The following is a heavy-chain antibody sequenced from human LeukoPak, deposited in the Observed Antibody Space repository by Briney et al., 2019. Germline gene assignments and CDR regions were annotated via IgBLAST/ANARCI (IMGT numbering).Heavy chain of an antibody. CDR3: ARGVEDYYYMDV. V-gene: IGHV1-18*01. CDR2: ISAYNGNT. Sequence: ASVKVSCKASGYTFTSYGISWVRQAPGQGLEWMGWISAYNGNTNYAQKLQGRVTITTDESTSTAYMELSSLRSEDTAVYYCARGVEDYYYMDVWGKGTTVTVSS. D-gene: IGHD3-10*01. CDR1: GYTFTSYG. J-gene: IGHJ6*03.